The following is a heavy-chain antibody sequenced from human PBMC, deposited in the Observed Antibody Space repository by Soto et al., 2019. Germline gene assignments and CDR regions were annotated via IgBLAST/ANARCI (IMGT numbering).Heavy chain of an antibody. CDR3: ARLLIDYGDYARYYYYGMDV. CDR1: GYTFTSYG. D-gene: IGHD4-17*01. V-gene: IGHV1-18*01. CDR2: ISAYNGNT. Sequence: GASVKVSCKASGYTFTSYGISWVRQAPGQGLEWMGWISAYNGNTNYAQKLQGRVTMTTDTSTSTAYMELRSLRSDDTAVYYCARLLIDYGDYARYYYYGMDVWGQGTTVTVSS. J-gene: IGHJ6*02.